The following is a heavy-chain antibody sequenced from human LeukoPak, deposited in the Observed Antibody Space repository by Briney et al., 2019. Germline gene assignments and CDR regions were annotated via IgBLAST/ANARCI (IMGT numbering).Heavy chain of an antibody. CDR1: GFTVSSNY. CDR2: FFCVDST. V-gene: IGHV3-53*01. Sequence: GGSLRLSCAVSGFTVSSNYMRWVRQAPGKGLEWVSLFFCVDSTYYADSVKGRFTISRDNSKNTMYLQLNSLRAEDTAVYYCAKLRGSGDFDLQYYFDYWGQGTLVTVAS. J-gene: IGHJ4*02. CDR3: AKLRGSGDFDLQYYFDY. D-gene: IGHD4-11*01.